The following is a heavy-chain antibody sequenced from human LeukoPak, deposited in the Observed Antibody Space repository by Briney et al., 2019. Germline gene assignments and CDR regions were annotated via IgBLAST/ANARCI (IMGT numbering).Heavy chain of an antibody. V-gene: IGHV4-59*01. J-gene: IGHJ4*02. D-gene: IGHD6-19*01. Sequence: PSETLSLTCTVSGGSISGYYWSWTRKPPGKGLAWIGYIFYSGSTSYNPSLESRVTISVDTSKNQFSLKLSSVTAADTAVYYCARYHQYSSAWYLDYWGQGALVTVSS. CDR1: GGSISGYY. CDR2: IFYSGST. CDR3: ARYHQYSSAWYLDY.